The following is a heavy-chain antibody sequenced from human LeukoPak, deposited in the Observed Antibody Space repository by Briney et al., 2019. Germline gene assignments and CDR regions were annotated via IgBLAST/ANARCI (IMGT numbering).Heavy chain of an antibody. J-gene: IGHJ4*02. D-gene: IGHD5-12*01. Sequence: SETLSLTCNVSGGSIRGYYWSWIRQPPEKGLEWLGYIYSSGSTNYNPSLKSRVTMSVDTSKNQFSLKVNSVTAADTAVYYCFGYRQWLKYNFDFWGRGALVTVSS. CDR2: IYSSGST. CDR1: GGSIRGYY. CDR3: FGYRQWLKYNFDF. V-gene: IGHV4-59*08.